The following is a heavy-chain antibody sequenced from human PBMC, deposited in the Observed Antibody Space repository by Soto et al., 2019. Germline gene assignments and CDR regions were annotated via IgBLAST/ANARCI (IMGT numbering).Heavy chain of an antibody. V-gene: IGHV3-23*01. D-gene: IGHD3-22*01. CDR1: GFTFSSYA. J-gene: IGHJ4*02. CDR3: AKDLYPDYYDSSGYPEFDY. Sequence: ELQLLESGGGLVQPGGSLRLSCAASGFTFSSYAMSWVRQAPGKGLEWVSAISGSGGSTYYADSVKGRFTISRDNSKNTLYLQMNSLRAEDTAVYYCAKDLYPDYYDSSGYPEFDYWGQGTLVTVSS. CDR2: ISGSGGST.